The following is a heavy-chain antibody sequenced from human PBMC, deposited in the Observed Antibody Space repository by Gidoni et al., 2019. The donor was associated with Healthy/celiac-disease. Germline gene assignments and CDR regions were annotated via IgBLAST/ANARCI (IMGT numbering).Heavy chain of an antibody. CDR2: FDPEDGET. CDR3: ATGGIAGAGGPIHFDY. CDR1: GYTLTDLS. V-gene: IGHV1-24*01. D-gene: IGHD6-19*01. Sequence: QVQLVQSGAEVKKPGASVKVSCTVSGYTLTDLSMHWVRQAPGKGLEWMGGFDPEDGETSYAQKFQGRVTMTEDTSTDTAYMELSSLRSEDTAVYYCATGGIAGAGGPIHFDYWGQGTLVTVAS. J-gene: IGHJ4*02.